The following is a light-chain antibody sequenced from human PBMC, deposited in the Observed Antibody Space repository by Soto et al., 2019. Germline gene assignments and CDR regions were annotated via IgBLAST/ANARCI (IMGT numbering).Light chain of an antibody. CDR3: QTWGTGIRV. Sequence: QPVLTQSPSAAASLGASVKLTCTLSSGHSNYAIAWHQQQPEKGPRYLMKLNSDGSHSRGDAIPDRFSGSSSGTQRYLTISSLHSEDEADYYCQTWGTGIRVFGGGTKVTVL. J-gene: IGLJ2*01. CDR2: LNSDGSH. V-gene: IGLV4-69*02. CDR1: SGHSNYA.